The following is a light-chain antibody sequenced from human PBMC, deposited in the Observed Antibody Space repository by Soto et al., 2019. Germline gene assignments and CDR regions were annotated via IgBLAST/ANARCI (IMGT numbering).Light chain of an antibody. CDR2: EVN. V-gene: IGLV2-8*01. Sequence: QSALTQPASVSGSPGQSITISCTGTSSDVGGYNYVSWYQHHPGKAPKLLIYEVNKRPSGVPDRFSASKSAYTASLTVSGLQAEDEADYYCSSYAGNNNVLFGGGTKVTVL. CDR1: SSDVGGYNY. CDR3: SSYAGNNNVL. J-gene: IGLJ3*02.